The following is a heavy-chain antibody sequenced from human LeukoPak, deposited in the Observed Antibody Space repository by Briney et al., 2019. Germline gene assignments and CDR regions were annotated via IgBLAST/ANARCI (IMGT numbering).Heavy chain of an antibody. D-gene: IGHD2/OR15-2a*01. J-gene: IGHJ4*02. Sequence: KPSETLSLTCTVSGASVSSSHWNWVRQSPEKGLEWIGNVDYNGGTKYNPSLQSRVTMSLDTSKNQFSLKLKFVTAADTALYYCARGFYEPFDRWGQGTLVTASS. CDR1: GASVSSSH. CDR2: VDYNGGT. CDR3: ARGFYEPFDR. V-gene: IGHV4-59*02.